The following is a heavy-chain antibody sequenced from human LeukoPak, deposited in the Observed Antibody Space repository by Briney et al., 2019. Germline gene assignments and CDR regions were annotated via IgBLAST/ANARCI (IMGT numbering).Heavy chain of an antibody. CDR1: GFKFDDYG. D-gene: IGHD2-8*01. J-gene: IGHJ4*02. Sequence: GGSLILSCAASGFKFDDYGMSWVRQAPGKGLEWVSGISWNGGNTGYADSVKGRFTISRDNAKNSLFLQVNSLRADDTAFYYCAREGIYCVNGVCYLDYWGQGTLVTVSS. CDR3: AREGIYCVNGVCYLDY. CDR2: ISWNGGNT. V-gene: IGHV3-20*04.